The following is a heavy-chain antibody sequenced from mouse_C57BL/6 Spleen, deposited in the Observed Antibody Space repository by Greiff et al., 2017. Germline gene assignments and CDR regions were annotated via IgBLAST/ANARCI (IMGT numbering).Heavy chain of an antibody. J-gene: IGHJ4*01. V-gene: IGHV1-69*01. Sequence: VQLQESGAELVMPGASVKLSCKASGYTFTSYWMHWVKQRPGQGLERIGEIDPSDSYTNYNQKFKGKSTLTVDKSSSTAYMQLSSLTSEDSAVYYCARYGGSSYGAMDYWGQGTSVTVSS. CDR3: ARYGGSSYGAMDY. CDR2: IDPSDSYT. D-gene: IGHD1-1*01. CDR1: GYTFTSYW.